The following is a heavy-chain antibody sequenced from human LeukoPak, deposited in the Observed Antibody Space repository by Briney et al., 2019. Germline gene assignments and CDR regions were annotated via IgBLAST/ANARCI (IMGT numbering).Heavy chain of an antibody. J-gene: IGHJ4*02. Sequence: PGRSLRLSCAASGFSFSSYGMHWVRQAPGKGLEWVAVISYDGSNKHYADSVKGRFTISRDNSKNTLYLQMNSLRAEDTAVYYCATTLDYGDPPADYWGQGTLVTVSS. V-gene: IGHV3-30*03. CDR2: ISYDGSNK. CDR3: ATTLDYGDPPADY. CDR1: GFSFSSYG. D-gene: IGHD4-17*01.